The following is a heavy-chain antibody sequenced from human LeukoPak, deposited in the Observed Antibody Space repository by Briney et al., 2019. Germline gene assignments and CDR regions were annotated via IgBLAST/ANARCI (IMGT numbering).Heavy chain of an antibody. CDR1: GFTFSNAW. CDR2: IKSQTDGGTA. CDR3: TTESSWTIFYLDY. J-gene: IGHJ4*02. D-gene: IGHD6-13*01. Sequence: GGPLRLSCAASGFTFSNAWMSWVRQAPGKGMEWVGRIKSQTDGGTADYAAPVKGRFTISRDDSKNTLYLQMNSLKTEDTAVYYCTTESSWTIFYLDYWGQGTLVTVSS. V-gene: IGHV3-15*01.